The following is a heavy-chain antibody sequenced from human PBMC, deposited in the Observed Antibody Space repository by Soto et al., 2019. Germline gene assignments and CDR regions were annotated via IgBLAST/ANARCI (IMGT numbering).Heavy chain of an antibody. Sequence: GASVKVSCKASGYTFTSYGISWVRQAPGQGLEWMGWISAYNGNTNYAQKLQGRVTMTTDTSTSTAYMELRSLRSDDTAVYYCARTHDYGGPRDYYYYGMDVWGQGTTVTALL. J-gene: IGHJ6*02. V-gene: IGHV1-18*01. CDR1: GYTFTSYG. D-gene: IGHD4-17*01. CDR3: ARTHDYGGPRDYYYYGMDV. CDR2: ISAYNGNT.